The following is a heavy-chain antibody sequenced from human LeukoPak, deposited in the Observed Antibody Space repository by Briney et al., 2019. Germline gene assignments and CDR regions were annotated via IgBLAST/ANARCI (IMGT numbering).Heavy chain of an antibody. CDR2: IKQDGSEK. D-gene: IGHD2-15*01. CDR1: GFTFSSYW. J-gene: IGHJ4*02. V-gene: IGHV3-7*01. CDR3: AALGYCSGGSCYFADY. Sequence: PGGSLRLSCAASGFTFSSYWMNWVRQAPGKGLEWVANIKQDGSEKYYVDSVKGRFTISRDNAKNSLYLQMNSLRAEDTAVYYCAALGYCSGGSCYFADYWGQGTLVTVSS.